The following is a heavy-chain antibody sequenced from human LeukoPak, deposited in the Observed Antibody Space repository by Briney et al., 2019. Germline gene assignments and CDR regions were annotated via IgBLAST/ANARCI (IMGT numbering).Heavy chain of an antibody. CDR3: ARDCCASGSLDY. V-gene: IGHV3-7*04. D-gene: IGHD3-10*01. CDR1: GFTISNYW. J-gene: IGHJ4*02. CDR2: INQDGTVE. Sequence: PGGSLRLSCAASGFTISNYWMNWVRQAPGEGLEWVANINQDGTVEHYVDSVKGRFTISRDNAKNSLYLQINTLRAEDTAVYYCARDCCASGSLDYWGQGALVTVSS.